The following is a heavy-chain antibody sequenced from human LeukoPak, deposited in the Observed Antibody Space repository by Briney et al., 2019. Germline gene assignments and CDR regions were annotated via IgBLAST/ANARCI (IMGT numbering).Heavy chain of an antibody. CDR2: INWNGDTT. CDR1: GFTFDNYG. J-gene: IGHJ4*02. Sequence: GGSLSLSCATSGFTFDNYGLTWVRQAPGKGLEWISGINWNGDTTIYADSVKGRFTISRDNAKNSLYLQMNSLRAEDTAHYYCSRRTSSGSGFDYWGQGTLVTVSS. CDR3: SRRTSSGSGFDY. V-gene: IGHV3-20*04. D-gene: IGHD6-6*01.